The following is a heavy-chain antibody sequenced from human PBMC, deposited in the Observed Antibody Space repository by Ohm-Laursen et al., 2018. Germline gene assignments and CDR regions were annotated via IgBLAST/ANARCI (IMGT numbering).Heavy chain of an antibody. Sequence: SSLRLSCSASGFTFSSYGMHWVRQAPGKGLEWVAVIWYDGSNKYYADSVKGRFTISRDNSKNTLYLQMNSLRAEDTAVYYCARGSIQLWLKMSYWGQGTLVTVSS. CDR2: IWYDGSNK. CDR1: GFTFSSYG. V-gene: IGHV3-33*08. D-gene: IGHD5-18*01. CDR3: ARGSIQLWLKMSY. J-gene: IGHJ4*02.